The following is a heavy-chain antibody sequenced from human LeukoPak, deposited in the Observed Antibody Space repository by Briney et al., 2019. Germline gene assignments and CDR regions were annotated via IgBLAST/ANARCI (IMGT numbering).Heavy chain of an antibody. D-gene: IGHD2-2*01. V-gene: IGHV1-24*01. CDR1: GYTLTALS. CDR3: ATGRYCYNTSSLYCYCYYGMDF. J-gene: IGHJ6*02. Sequence: ASVKVSCKVSGYTLTALSMHWVRQAPGKGLEWMGWFNPEDGETIYAQKCQSRVNMTEDTSTDTAYMELSSLRSEETAVYECATGRYCYNTSSLYCYCYYGMDFGIRGNRVTV. CDR2: FNPEDGET.